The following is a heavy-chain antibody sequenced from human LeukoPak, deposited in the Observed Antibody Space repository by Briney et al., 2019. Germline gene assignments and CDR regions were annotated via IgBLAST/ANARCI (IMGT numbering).Heavy chain of an antibody. CDR2: ISSSGSTI. Sequence: GGSLRLSCVASGFTLSDYYMNWIRQAPGKGLEWVSYISSSGSTIYYADSVKGRFTISRDSAKNSLYLQMNSLRADDTAVYHCAGGDNYARFDYWGQGTLVTVSS. D-gene: IGHD2-2*01. CDR1: GFTLSDYY. V-gene: IGHV3-11*01. J-gene: IGHJ4*02. CDR3: AGGDNYARFDY.